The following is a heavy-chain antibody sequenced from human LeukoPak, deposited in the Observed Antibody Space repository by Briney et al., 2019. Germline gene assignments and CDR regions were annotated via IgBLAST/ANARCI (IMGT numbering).Heavy chain of an antibody. CDR1: GGSFSGYY. Sequence: SETLSLTCAVYGGSFSGYYWSWIRRPPGKGLEWIGEINHSGSTNYNPSLKSRVTISVDTSKNQFSLKLSSVTAADTAVYYCAGTYCSGGSCYRRTGNWFDPWGQGTLVTVSS. CDR2: INHSGST. J-gene: IGHJ5*02. V-gene: IGHV4-34*01. CDR3: AGTYCSGGSCYRRTGNWFDP. D-gene: IGHD2-15*01.